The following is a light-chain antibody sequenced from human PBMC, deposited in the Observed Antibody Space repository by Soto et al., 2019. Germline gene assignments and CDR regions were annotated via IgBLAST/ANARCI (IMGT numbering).Light chain of an antibody. CDR1: SSNLGSNT. CDR2: SNN. V-gene: IGLV1-44*01. J-gene: IGLJ1*01. Sequence: QSVLTQPPSASGTPGQRVTISCSGRSSNLGSNTVNWYQQLPGTAPKLPIYSNNQRPSGVPDRFSGSKSGTSASLAISGLQSEDEADYYCAAWDDSLNGLYVFGTGTKVTVL. CDR3: AAWDDSLNGLYV.